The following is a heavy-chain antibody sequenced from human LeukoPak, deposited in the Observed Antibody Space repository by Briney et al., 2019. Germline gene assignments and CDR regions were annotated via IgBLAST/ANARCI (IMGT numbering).Heavy chain of an antibody. D-gene: IGHD1-1*01. CDR1: GFTLDDYA. CDR3: AKDRDWNDALDY. V-gene: IGHV3-9*01. CDR2: ISWNSGSI. J-gene: IGHJ4*02. Sequence: RGGSLTLSCTASGFTLDDYAMHWVRQATGKGLEWVSGISWNSGSIGYGDSVEGRFTISRDNAKNSLYLQMNSLRAEDTVLYYCAKDRDWNDALDYWGQGTMVTVSS.